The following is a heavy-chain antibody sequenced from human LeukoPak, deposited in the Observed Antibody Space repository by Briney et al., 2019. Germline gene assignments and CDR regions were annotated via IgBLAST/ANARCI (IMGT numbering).Heavy chain of an antibody. J-gene: IGHJ4*02. Sequence: PGGSLRLSCSASGFPFSTYAMHWVRQAPGKGLEYVSAISSNGGSTYYADSVKGRFTISRDNSKNILYLQMSSLRAEDTAVYYCVKDRWIQLWGNFDYWGQGTLVTVSS. CDR2: ISSNGGST. V-gene: IGHV3-64D*06. CDR3: VKDRWIQLWGNFDY. CDR1: GFPFSTYA. D-gene: IGHD5-18*01.